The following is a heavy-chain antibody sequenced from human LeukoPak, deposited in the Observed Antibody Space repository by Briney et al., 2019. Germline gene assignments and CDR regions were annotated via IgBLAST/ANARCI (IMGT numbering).Heavy chain of an antibody. CDR1: GYTFTSYY. Sequence: ASVKVSCKASGYTFTSYYMHWVRQAPGQGLEWMGWINPNSGGTNCAQKFQGRVTMTRDTSISTAYMELSRLRSDDTAVYYCARYYDSSGARQYYFDYWGQGTLVTVS. D-gene: IGHD3-22*01. CDR3: ARYYDSSGARQYYFDY. V-gene: IGHV1-2*02. J-gene: IGHJ4*02. CDR2: INPNSGGT.